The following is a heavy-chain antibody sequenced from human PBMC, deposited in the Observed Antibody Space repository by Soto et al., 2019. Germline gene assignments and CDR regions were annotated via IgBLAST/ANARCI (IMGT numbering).Heavy chain of an antibody. J-gene: IGHJ5*02. Sequence: EVQLVESGGGLVQPWGSLRLSCAASGFTFSSYSMNWVRQAPGKGLEWVSYISSSSSTIYYADSVKGRFTISRDNAKNSLYLQMNSLRDEDTAVYYCARENSREQKWFDPWGQGTLVTVSS. CDR2: ISSSSSTI. CDR1: GFTFSSYS. D-gene: IGHD1-26*01. CDR3: ARENSREQKWFDP. V-gene: IGHV3-48*02.